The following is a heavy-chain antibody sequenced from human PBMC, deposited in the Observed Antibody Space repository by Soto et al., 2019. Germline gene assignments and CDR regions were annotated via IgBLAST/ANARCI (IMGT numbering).Heavy chain of an antibody. CDR3: ARDPYSSGWSAFDI. CDR1: GFTFSSYS. J-gene: IGHJ3*02. Sequence: PGGSLRLSCAASGFTFSSYSMNWVRQAPGKGLEWVSSISSSSSYIYYADSVKGRFTISRDNAKNSLYLQMNSLRAEDTAVYYCARDPYSSGWSAFDIWGQGTMVTVXS. V-gene: IGHV3-21*01. CDR2: ISSSSSYI. D-gene: IGHD6-19*01.